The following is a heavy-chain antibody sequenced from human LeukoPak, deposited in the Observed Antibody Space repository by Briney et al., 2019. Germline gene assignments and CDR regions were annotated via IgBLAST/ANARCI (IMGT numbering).Heavy chain of an antibody. CDR1: GYTFTSYY. Sequence: ASVKVSCKASGYTFTSYYMHWVRQAPGQGLEWMGWINPNSGGTNYAQKFQGRVTMTRDTSISTAYMELSRLRSDDTAVYYCARGGSSWYSNWFDPWGQGTLVTVSS. CDR2: INPNSGGT. V-gene: IGHV1-2*02. J-gene: IGHJ5*02. D-gene: IGHD6-13*01. CDR3: ARGGSSWYSNWFDP.